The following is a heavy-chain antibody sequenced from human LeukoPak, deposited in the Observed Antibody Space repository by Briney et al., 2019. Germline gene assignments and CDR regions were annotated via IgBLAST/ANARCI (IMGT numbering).Heavy chain of an antibody. J-gene: IGHJ3*02. CDR1: GGSISSSSYY. CDR3: ARGSRGGPTQWLVLGAFDI. V-gene: IGHV4-39*01. D-gene: IGHD6-19*01. Sequence: SETLSLTCTVSGGSISSSSYYWGWIRQPPGKGLEWIGSIYYSGSTYYNPSLKSRVTISVDTSKNQFSLKLSSVTAADTAVYYCARGSRGGPTQWLVLGAFDIWGQGTMVTVSS. CDR2: IYYSGST.